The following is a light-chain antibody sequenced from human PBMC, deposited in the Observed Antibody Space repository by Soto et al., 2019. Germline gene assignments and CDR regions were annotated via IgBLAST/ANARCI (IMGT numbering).Light chain of an antibody. CDR1: SSNLGYNS. V-gene: IGLV1-51*01. CDR3: GTWDSSLSVVV. J-gene: IGLJ2*01. CDR2: DNN. Sequence: QSVLTQPPSVSAAPGQKVTISCSGSSSNLGYNSVSWYQQLPGTAPKLLIYDNNERPSGTPDRFSGSKSVTSATLDITGLQTGDEGDYYCGTWDSSLSVVVFGGGTKLTVL.